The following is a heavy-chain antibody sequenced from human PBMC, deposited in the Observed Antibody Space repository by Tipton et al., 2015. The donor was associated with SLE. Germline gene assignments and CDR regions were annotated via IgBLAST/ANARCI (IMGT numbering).Heavy chain of an antibody. CDR1: GGSISSHY. J-gene: IGHJ4*02. Sequence: TLSLTCTVSGGSISSHYWSWIRQPPGKGLEWIGEINHSGSTNYNPSLKSRVTISVDTSKNQFSLKLSSVTAADTAVYYCARGDFDYWGQGTLVTVSS. V-gene: IGHV4-34*01. CDR3: ARGDFDY. CDR2: INHSGST.